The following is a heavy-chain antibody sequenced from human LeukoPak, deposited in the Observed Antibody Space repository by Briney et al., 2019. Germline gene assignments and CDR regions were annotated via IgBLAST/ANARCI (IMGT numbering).Heavy chain of an antibody. CDR3: AKDFYYYGSGSSTYYCYYMDV. D-gene: IGHD3-10*01. Sequence: QPGGSLRLAFAASGFSFSNYGMHWVRQAPGKGLEWVAFIRYDGSNEYYADSVKGRFTISRDNSKNTLYLQMNSLRAEDTAVYYCAKDFYYYGSGSSTYYCYYMDVWGKGTTVTVSS. J-gene: IGHJ6*03. CDR2: IRYDGSNE. V-gene: IGHV3-30*02. CDR1: GFSFSNYG.